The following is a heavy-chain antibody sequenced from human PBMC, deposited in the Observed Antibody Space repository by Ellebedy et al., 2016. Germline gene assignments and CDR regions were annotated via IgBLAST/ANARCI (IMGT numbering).Heavy chain of an antibody. CDR1: GYTFTSYY. Sequence: ASVKVSCXASGYTFTSYYMHWVRQAPGQGLEWMGIINPSGGSTSYAQKFQGRVTMTRDTSTSTVYMELSSLRSEDTAVYYCASMGGDYGGKKNDGFDYWGQGTLVTVSS. CDR2: INPSGGST. J-gene: IGHJ4*02. V-gene: IGHV1-46*01. CDR3: ASMGGDYGGKKNDGFDY. D-gene: IGHD4-23*01.